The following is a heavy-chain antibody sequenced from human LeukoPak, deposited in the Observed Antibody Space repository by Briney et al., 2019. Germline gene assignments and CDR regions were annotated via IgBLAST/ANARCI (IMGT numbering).Heavy chain of an antibody. CDR1: GYTFTGYY. J-gene: IGHJ5*02. V-gene: IGHV1-2*02. D-gene: IGHD3-10*01. Sequence: ASVKVSCKASGYTFTGYYMHWVRQAPGQGLERMGWINPNGGGTNYAQKFQGRVTMPRDTSISTAYMELNRLRSDDTAVYYCARDEGSESYYNSLFDPWGQGTLVTVSS. CDR2: INPNGGGT. CDR3: ARDEGSESYYNSLFDP.